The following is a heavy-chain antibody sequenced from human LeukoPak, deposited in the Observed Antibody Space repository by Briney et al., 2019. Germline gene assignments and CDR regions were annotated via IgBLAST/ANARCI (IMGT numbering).Heavy chain of an antibody. J-gene: IGHJ5*02. CDR1: GFIFRRSA. Sequence: GGSLRLSCVASGFIFRRSAMNWVRQAPGKGLEWVSSISDSGDVSYYADSVKGRFTISRDNSKNTLYLQMNSLRAEDTAVYYCAKTGGSYQRSWFDPWGQGTLVTVSS. D-gene: IGHD1-26*01. CDR2: ISDSGDVS. CDR3: AKTGGSYQRSWFDP. V-gene: IGHV3-23*01.